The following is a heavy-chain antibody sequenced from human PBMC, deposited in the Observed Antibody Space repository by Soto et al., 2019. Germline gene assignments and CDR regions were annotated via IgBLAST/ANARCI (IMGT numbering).Heavy chain of an antibody. CDR1: GFTFSSYW. Sequence: SLRLSCAASGFTFSSYWMSWVRQAPGKGLEWVANIKQDGSEKYYVDSVKGRFTISRDNAKNSLYLQMNSLRAEDTAVYYCAGSSSIAALNWFDPWGQGTLVTVSS. CDR2: IKQDGSEK. D-gene: IGHD6-6*01. V-gene: IGHV3-7*05. J-gene: IGHJ5*02. CDR3: AGSSSIAALNWFDP.